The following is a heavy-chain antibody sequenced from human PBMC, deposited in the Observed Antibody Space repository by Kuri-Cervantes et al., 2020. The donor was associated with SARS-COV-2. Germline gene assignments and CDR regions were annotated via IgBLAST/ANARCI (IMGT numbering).Heavy chain of an antibody. CDR1: GGSISSSSYY. V-gene: IGHV4-61*01. Sequence: SETLSLTCTVSGGSISSSSYYWSWIRQPPGKGLEWIGYIYYSGSTNYNPSLKSRVTISVDTSKNQFSLKLSSVTAADTAVYYCAREIAARPYFDYWGQGTLVTVSS. D-gene: IGHD6-6*01. J-gene: IGHJ4*02. CDR2: IYYSGST. CDR3: AREIAARPYFDY.